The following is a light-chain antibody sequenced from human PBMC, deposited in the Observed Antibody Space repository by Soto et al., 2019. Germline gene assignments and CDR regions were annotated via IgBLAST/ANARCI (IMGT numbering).Light chain of an antibody. Sequence: QSVLTQPASLSGSPGQSITISCTGTSSDIGAYDYVSWFQQHPGKAPKLMISEVSKRPSGVPDRFSGSKSGNTASLTISGLQAEDEADYYCCSYAGSYTVVFGGGTKVTVL. CDR2: EVS. J-gene: IGLJ2*01. CDR3: CSYAGSYTVV. CDR1: SSDIGAYDY. V-gene: IGLV2-11*01.